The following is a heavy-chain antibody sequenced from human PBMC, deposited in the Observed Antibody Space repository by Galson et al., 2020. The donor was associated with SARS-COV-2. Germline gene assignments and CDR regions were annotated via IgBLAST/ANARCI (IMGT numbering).Heavy chain of an antibody. D-gene: IGHD1-26*01. CDR1: GFTFSSYA. J-gene: IGHJ4*02. CDR3: AIRGVPHNDY. Sequence: GESLKISCAASGFTFSSYAMSWVRQAPGKGLEWVSAISGSGGSTYYADSVKGRFTISRDNSKNTLYLQMNSLRAEDTAVYYCAIRGVPHNDYWGQGTLVTVAS. CDR2: ISGSGGST. V-gene: IGHV3-23*01.